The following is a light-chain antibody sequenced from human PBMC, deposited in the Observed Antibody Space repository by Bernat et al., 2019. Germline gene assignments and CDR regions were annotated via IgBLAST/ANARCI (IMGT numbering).Light chain of an antibody. J-gene: IGLJ1*01. CDR2: DVS. CDR1: SSDVGYYNY. CDR3: NSYSSTTTPYV. Sequence: QSALTQPASVSGSPGQSITISCTGTSSDVGYYNYVSWYQQHPGKVPKVMIYDVSNRPSGVSNRFSGSKSGNTASLTISGLQAEDEADYYCNSYSSTTTPYVFGTGTRVTVL. V-gene: IGLV2-14*03.